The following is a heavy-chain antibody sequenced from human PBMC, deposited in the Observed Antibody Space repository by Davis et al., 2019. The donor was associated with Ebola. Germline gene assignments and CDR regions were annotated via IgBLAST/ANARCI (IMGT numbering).Heavy chain of an antibody. Sequence: PSETLSLTCTVSDASISGHYWNWFRQPPGKGLEWIGFISGSGRTSYNPSLKSRVTIPADTSKNQFSLNLRSVTAADTAVYYCVRFGRGAYWGQGTLVTVSS. CDR3: VRFGRGAY. CDR2: ISGSGRT. D-gene: IGHD3-16*01. J-gene: IGHJ4*02. CDR1: DASISGHY. V-gene: IGHV4-59*11.